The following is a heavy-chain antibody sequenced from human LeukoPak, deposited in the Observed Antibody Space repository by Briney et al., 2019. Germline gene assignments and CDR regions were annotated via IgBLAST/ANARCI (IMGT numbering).Heavy chain of an antibody. CDR3: ATGYSSSWYSYYYYYGMDA. Sequence: QPGGSLRLSCAASGFTFSSYAMSWVRQAPGKGLEWVSAISGSGGSTYYADSVKGRFTISRDNSKNTLYLQMNSLRAEDTAVYYCATGYSSSWYSYYYYYGMDAWGQGTTVTVSS. CDR2: ISGSGGST. V-gene: IGHV3-23*01. D-gene: IGHD6-13*01. J-gene: IGHJ6*02. CDR1: GFTFSSYA.